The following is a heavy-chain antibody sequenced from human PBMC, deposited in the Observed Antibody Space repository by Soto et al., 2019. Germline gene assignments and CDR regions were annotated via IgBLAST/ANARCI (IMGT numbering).Heavy chain of an antibody. D-gene: IGHD2-2*01. CDR3: AKGQGYCSSTSCYRDAFDI. J-gene: IGHJ3*02. CDR2: ISGSGGST. V-gene: IGHV3-23*01. CDR1: GFTFSSYA. Sequence: GGSLRLSCAASGFTFSSYAMSWVRQAPGKGLEWVSAISGSGGSTYYADSVKGRFTISRDNSKNTLYLQMNSLRAEDTAVYYCAKGQGYCSSTSCYRDAFDIWGQGTMVTVSS.